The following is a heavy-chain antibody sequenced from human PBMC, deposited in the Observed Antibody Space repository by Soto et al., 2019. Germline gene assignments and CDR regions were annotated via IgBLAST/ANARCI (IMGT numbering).Heavy chain of an antibody. CDR2: IYYSGSS. Sequence: QVQLQESGPGLVKPSDTLSLTCTVSGAYMRGFYWHWIRQPPGQGLEWIGYIYYSGSSSYNPSLKSRVTISLDTSKSQFSLEFSSVTAADTAFYYCARDNGNYDFDFWGQGTLVTVSS. CDR1: GAYMRGFY. J-gene: IGHJ4*02. V-gene: IGHV4-59*01. CDR3: ARDNGNYDFDF. D-gene: IGHD1-7*01.